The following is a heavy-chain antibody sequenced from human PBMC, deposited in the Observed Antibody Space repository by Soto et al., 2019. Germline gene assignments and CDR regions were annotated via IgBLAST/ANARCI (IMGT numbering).Heavy chain of an antibody. CDR2: IIPILGIA. CDR3: ASGSSWYASNGY. Sequence: ASVKGSCKASGGTFSSYAISWVRQAPGQGLEWMGRIIPILGIANYAQKFQGRVTITADKSTSTAYMELSSLRSEDTAVYYCASGSSWYASNGYWGQGTLVTVSS. V-gene: IGHV1-69*04. CDR1: GGTFSSYA. D-gene: IGHD6-13*01. J-gene: IGHJ4*02.